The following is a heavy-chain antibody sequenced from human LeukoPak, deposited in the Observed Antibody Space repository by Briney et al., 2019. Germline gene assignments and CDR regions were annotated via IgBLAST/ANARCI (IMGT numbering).Heavy chain of an antibody. V-gene: IGHV3-74*03. D-gene: IGHD3-16*01. CDR3: ARVEVFGITFGGVNDY. Sequence: GGSLRLSCAAYGFTFSSYAMSWVRQAQGKGLVWVSRINRDGSRTTYADSVNGRFTISRDNAKTTLYLQMNSLRAEDTAVYYCARVEVFGITFGGVNDYWGQGTLVTVSS. CDR1: GFTFSSYA. J-gene: IGHJ4*02. CDR2: INRDGSRT.